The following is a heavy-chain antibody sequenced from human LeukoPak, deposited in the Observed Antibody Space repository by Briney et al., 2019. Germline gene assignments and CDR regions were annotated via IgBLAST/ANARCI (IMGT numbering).Heavy chain of an antibody. D-gene: IGHD3-22*01. CDR2: VYYSGST. CDR1: GGSISSRSYF. J-gene: IGHJ4*02. CDR3: ARDNYYDSSGYRFL. Sequence: SETLSLTCSVSGGSISSRSYFWGWIRQPPGKGLEWIGTVYYSGSTYYSPSLKSRVAISMNTSKNQFSLKLSSVTAADTAVYYCARDNYYDSSGYRFLWGQGTLVTVSS. V-gene: IGHV4-39*02.